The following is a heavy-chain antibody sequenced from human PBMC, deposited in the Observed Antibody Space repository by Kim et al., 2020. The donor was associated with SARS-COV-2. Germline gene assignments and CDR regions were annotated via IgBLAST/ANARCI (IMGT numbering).Heavy chain of an antibody. D-gene: IGHD3-10*01. Sequence: SETLSLTCTVSGGPISSYYWNWVRQPPGKGLEWIGNIFHSGSTNYNPSLKSRVTISVEPSKNQFSLKLTSVTPAARAVFYFAGGAGGYSYNGFDPSGQG. J-gene: IGHJ5*02. CDR1: GGPISSYY. CDR2: IFHSGST. CDR3: AGGAGGYSYNGFDP. V-gene: IGHV4-59*08.